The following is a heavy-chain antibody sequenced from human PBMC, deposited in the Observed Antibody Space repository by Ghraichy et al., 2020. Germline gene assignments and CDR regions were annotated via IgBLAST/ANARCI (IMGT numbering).Heavy chain of an antibody. CDR2: IVVGSGNT. CDR1: GFTFTSSA. D-gene: IGHD3-9*01. CDR3: AARAFDWLEYYYYYYGMDV. Sequence: SVKVSCKASGFTFTSSAVQWVRQARGQRLEWIGWIVVGSGNTNYAQKFQERVTITRDMSTSTAYMELSSLRSEDTAVYYCAARAFDWLEYYYYYYGMDVWGQGTTVTVSS. J-gene: IGHJ6*02. V-gene: IGHV1-58*01.